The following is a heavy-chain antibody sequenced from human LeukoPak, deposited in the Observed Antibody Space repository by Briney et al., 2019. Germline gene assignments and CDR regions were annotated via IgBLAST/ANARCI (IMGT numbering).Heavy chain of an antibody. CDR3: ARDFDQRVVAKVNAFDI. CDR2: ISAYNGNT. Sequence: ASVKVSCKASGYTFTSYGISWVRQAPGQGLEWMGWISAYNGNTNYAQKLQGRVTMTTDTSTSTAYMELRSLRSDDTAVYYCARDFDQRVVAKVNAFDIWGQGTMVTVSS. D-gene: IGHD2-15*01. CDR1: GYTFTSYG. J-gene: IGHJ3*02. V-gene: IGHV1-18*01.